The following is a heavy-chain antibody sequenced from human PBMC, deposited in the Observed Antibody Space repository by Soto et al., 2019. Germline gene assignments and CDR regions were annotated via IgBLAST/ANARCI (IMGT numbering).Heavy chain of an antibody. CDR3: ARVPYDTTGYYAF. D-gene: IGHD3-22*01. Sequence: ASVKVSGKTSGFTFTTYYIHCVLQSPGQGLEWMGMIDPSGGSTTYAQKFQGRITMTSDMSTSTVYMELSSLRSEDTAVYYCARVPYDTTGYYAFWGQGTLVTVS. V-gene: IGHV1-46*01. CDR1: GFTFTTYY. CDR2: IDPSGGST. J-gene: IGHJ4*02.